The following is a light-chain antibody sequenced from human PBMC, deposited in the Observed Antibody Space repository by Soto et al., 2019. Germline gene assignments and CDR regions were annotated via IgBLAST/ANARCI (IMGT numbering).Light chain of an antibody. CDR1: ESVTSNY. Sequence: VVLTQAPGTLSLSPGERATLSCRARESVTSNYLGRYQQIPGQIPRLRIYGTSMSATGIPDRFSGSGSGTDFSVTSSRLEPEDSAMYDFQPYGPPGTFGQGTKWEIK. CDR2: GTS. CDR3: QPYGPPGT. J-gene: IGKJ2*01. V-gene: IGKV3-20*01.